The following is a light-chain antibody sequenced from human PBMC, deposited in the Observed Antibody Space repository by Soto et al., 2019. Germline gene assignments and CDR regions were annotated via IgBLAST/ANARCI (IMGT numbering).Light chain of an antibody. V-gene: IGLV3-21*04. Sequence: SYELTQPPSVSVAPGKTARITCGGNNIGSKSVHWYQQKPGQAPVLVIYYDSDRPSGIPERFSGSNSGNTATLTISRVEVGDEADYYCQVWDSSSDHLVVFGGGTKVTVL. CDR3: QVWDSSSDHLVV. CDR1: NIGSKS. CDR2: YDS. J-gene: IGLJ2*01.